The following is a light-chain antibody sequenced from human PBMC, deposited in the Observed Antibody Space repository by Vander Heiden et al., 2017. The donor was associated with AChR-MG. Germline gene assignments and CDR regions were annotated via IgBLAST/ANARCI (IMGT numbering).Light chain of an antibody. J-gene: IGKJ4*01. CDR1: QSVSSSY. Sequence: EIVLTQSPGTLSLSPGDRATLSCRASQSVSSSYVAWYQQKPGQAPRLLIYGASSRATGIPDRFSGSGSGTDFTLTISRLEPEDFAGYYCQQYGSSPRTFGGGTKVEIK. CDR3: QQYGSSPRT. CDR2: GAS. V-gene: IGKV3-20*01.